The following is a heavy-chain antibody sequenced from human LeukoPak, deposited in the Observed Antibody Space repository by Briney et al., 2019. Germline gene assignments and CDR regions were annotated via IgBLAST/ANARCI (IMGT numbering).Heavy chain of an antibody. D-gene: IGHD6-19*01. CDR3: ARGLKTGYSSGWYGVFGNNWFDP. V-gene: IGHV4-34*01. CDR2: VNHSGIT. J-gene: IGHJ5*02. Sequence: SETLSLTCAVYGGSFSGYYWSWIRQPPGKGLEWIGEVNHSGITNYNPSLKSRVTISVDTSKNQFSLKLSSVTAADTAVYYCARGLKTGYSSGWYGVFGNNWFDPWGQGTLVTVSS. CDR1: GGSFSGYY.